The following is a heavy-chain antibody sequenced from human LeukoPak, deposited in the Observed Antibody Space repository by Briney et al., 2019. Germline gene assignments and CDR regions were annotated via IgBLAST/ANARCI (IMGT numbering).Heavy chain of an antibody. CDR1: GYTFTGYY. CDR3: ARGGWPVPYYSDY. Sequence: ASVKVSCKASGYTFTGYYMHWVRQAPGQGLEWMGWINPNSGGVNYAQKFQGRVTMTRDTFISTAYMELSRLRSDDTAVYYCARGGWPVPYYSDYWGQGTLVTVSS. CDR2: INPNSGGV. J-gene: IGHJ4*02. D-gene: IGHD6-19*01. V-gene: IGHV1-2*02.